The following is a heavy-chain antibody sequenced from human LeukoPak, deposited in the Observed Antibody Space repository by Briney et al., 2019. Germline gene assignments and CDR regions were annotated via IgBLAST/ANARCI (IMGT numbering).Heavy chain of an antibody. CDR1: GGSFSGYY. D-gene: IGHD6-13*01. CDR2: INHSGST. CDR3: ARGSEIAAAGTGYYFDY. J-gene: IGHJ4*02. Sequence: SETLSLTCAVYGGSFSGYYWSWIRQPPGKGLEWIGEINHSGSTNYDPSLKSRVTISVDTSKNQFSLKLSSVTAADTAVCYCARGSEIAAAGTGYYFDYWGQGTLVTVSS. V-gene: IGHV4-34*01.